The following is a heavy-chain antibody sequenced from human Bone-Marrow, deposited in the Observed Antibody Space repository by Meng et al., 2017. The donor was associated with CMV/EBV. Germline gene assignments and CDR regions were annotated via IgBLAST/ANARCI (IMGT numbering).Heavy chain of an antibody. CDR3: ARRLAARQGY. V-gene: IGHV3-48*03. D-gene: IGHD6-6*01. Sequence: GESLKISCAASGFTFSSYAMHWVRQAPGKGLEWVSYISSSGSTVYYADSVKGRFTISRDNAKNSLYLQMNSLRAEDTAVYYCARRLAARQGYWGQGTLVTVSS. CDR1: GFTFSSYA. CDR2: ISSSGSTV. J-gene: IGHJ4*02.